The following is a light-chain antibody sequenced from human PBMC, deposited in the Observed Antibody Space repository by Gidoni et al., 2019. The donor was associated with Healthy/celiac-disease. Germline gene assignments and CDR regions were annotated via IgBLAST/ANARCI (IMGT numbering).Light chain of an antibody. V-gene: IGKV1-33*01. J-gene: IGKJ4*01. CDR2: DAS. CDR3: QQYDNLSALT. CDR1: QDISNY. Sequence: DIQMTQSPSSLSASVGDRVTITCQASQDISNYLNWYQQKPGKAPKLLIYDASNLETGVPSRFSGSRSGTDVTFTISSLQPEDIATYYCQQYDNLSALTFGGGTKVEIK.